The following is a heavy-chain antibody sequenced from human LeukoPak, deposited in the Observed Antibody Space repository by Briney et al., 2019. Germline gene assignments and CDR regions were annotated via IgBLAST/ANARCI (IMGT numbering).Heavy chain of an antibody. CDR3: ARDGNRGYDMDV. J-gene: IGHJ6*02. V-gene: IGHV3-48*01. CDR2: ISSRNEAI. Sequence: PGGSLRLSCAASGFTFDDYAMNWVRQAPGKGLEWVSYISSRNEAIYYADSVKGRFTISRDNAKNSLYLQMNSLRAEDTAVYYCARDGNRGYDMDVWGQGTTVTVSS. D-gene: IGHD1-14*01. CDR1: GFTFDDYA.